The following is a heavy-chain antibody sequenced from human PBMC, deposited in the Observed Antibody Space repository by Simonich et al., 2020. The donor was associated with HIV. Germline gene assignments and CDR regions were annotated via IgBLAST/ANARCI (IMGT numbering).Heavy chain of an antibody. J-gene: IGHJ3*02. CDR1: GYTFTGYY. Sequence: QVQLVQSGAEVKKPGASVKVSCKASGYTFTGYYMHWVGQAPGQGLEWMGRIAPKRGGTNRAQKFQGRVTMTRDTSINTAYMEVSRLRSDDTAVYYCAREDGALDAFDIWGQGTLVTVSS. CDR3: AREDGALDAFDI. V-gene: IGHV1-2*06. CDR2: IAPKRGGT. D-gene: IGHD3-16*01.